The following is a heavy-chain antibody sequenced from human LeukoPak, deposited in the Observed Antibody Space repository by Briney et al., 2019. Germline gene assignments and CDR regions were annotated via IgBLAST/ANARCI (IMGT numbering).Heavy chain of an antibody. V-gene: IGHV4-59*01. D-gene: IGHD3-22*01. J-gene: IGHJ4*02. CDR2: IYYSGST. CDR3: ARETPDLYDSSGLDY. CDR1: GGSISSYY. Sequence: PSETLSLTCTVSGGSISSYYWSWIRQPPGKGLEWIGYIYYSGSTNYNPSLKSRVTISVDTSKNQFSLKLSSVTAADTAVYYCARETPDLYDSSGLDYWGQGTLVTVSS.